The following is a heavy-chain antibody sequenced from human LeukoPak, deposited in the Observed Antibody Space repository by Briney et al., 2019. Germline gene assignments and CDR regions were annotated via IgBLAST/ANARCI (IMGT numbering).Heavy chain of an antibody. J-gene: IGHJ6*02. V-gene: IGHV4-34*01. Sequence: PSETLSLTCAVYGGSFSGYYWSWIRQPPGKGLEWIGEINHSGRTNYNPSLKSRVTISVDTSKNQFSLKLSSVTAADTAVYYCARGAPSSSPYYYGMDVWGQGTTVTVSS. D-gene: IGHD6-6*01. CDR1: GGSFSGYY. CDR2: INHSGRT. CDR3: ARGAPSSSPYYYGMDV.